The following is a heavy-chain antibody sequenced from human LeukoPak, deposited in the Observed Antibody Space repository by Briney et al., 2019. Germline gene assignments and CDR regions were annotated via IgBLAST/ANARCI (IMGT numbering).Heavy chain of an antibody. CDR1: GGTFSSYA. V-gene: IGHV1-69*05. D-gene: IGHD1-26*01. CDR2: TIPIFGTA. CDR3: SYSGSRNWFDP. J-gene: IGHJ5*02. Sequence: SVKVSCKASGGTFSSYAISWVRQAPGQGLEWMGGTIPIFGTANYAQKFQGRVTITTDESTSTAYMELSSLRSEDTAVYYCSYSGSRNWFDPWGQGTLVTVSS.